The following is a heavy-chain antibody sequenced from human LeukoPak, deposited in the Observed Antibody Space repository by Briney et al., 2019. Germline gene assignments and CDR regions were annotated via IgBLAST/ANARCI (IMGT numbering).Heavy chain of an antibody. CDR2: ISSSGSTI. V-gene: IGHV3-48*03. D-gene: IGHD3-10*02. CDR1: GFTFCSYE. CDR3: AELGITMIGGV. J-gene: IGHJ6*04. Sequence: PGGSLRLSCAASGFTFCSYEMNWVRQAPGKGLEWVSYISSSGSTIYYADSVKGRFTISRDNAKNSLYLQINSLRAEDTAVYYCAELGITMIGGVWGKGTTVSISS.